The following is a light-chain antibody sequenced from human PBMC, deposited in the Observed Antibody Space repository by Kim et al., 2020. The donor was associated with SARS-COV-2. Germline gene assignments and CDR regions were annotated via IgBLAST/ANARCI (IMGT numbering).Light chain of an antibody. Sequence: GQAVTIPCTGTTSDVGGYNYVSWYQQHPGNVPQVLIYDVNARPSGVSDRFSASKSGNTASLTISGLQADDEADYYCCSYAGSYSWVFGGGTKLTVL. V-gene: IGLV2-11*01. CDR2: DVN. CDR3: CSYAGSYSWV. CDR1: TSDVGGYNY. J-gene: IGLJ3*02.